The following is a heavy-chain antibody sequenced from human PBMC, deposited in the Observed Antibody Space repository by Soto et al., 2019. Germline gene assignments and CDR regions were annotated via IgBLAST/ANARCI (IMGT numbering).Heavy chain of an antibody. D-gene: IGHD3-10*01. J-gene: IGHJ4*02. Sequence: GGSLRLSCSASGFTFSSYAMYWVRQAPGKGLEYVSAISSNGGSTYYADSVKGRFTISRDNSKNTLYLQMSSLRAEDTSVYYCVQGGGFGELLYFDYWGQGTLVTVSS. CDR2: ISSNGGST. CDR1: GFTFSSYA. V-gene: IGHV3-64D*09. CDR3: VQGGGFGELLYFDY.